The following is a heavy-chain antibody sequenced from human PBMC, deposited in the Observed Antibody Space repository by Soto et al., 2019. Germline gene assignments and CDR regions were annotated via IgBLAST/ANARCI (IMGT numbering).Heavy chain of an antibody. CDR1: GYTFNAFY. D-gene: IGHD3-16*02. J-gene: IGHJ4*02. CDR3: ARYYVWGSYRYTVDY. Sequence: GASVKVSCKAFGYTFNAFYMHWVRQAPGQGLEWMGVINPSGDGTSYAQKFQGRVTMTRDTSTSTVYMELRSLRSDDTAVYYCARYYVWGSYRYTVDYWGQGTLVTVSS. CDR2: INPSGDGT. V-gene: IGHV1-46*02.